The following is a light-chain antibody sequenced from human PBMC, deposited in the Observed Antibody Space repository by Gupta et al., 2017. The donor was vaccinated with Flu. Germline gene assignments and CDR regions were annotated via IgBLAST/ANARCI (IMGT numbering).Light chain of an antibody. CDR2: GAS. J-gene: IGKJ1*01. CDR3: QQYNTWPET. Sequence: EIVMTHSPATLSVSPGERATLSCRASQSVSSNLAWYQQKPGQAPRLLIYGASTRATGIPARLSGSVSGRESTLTMSSLQSEDFAVYYCQQYNTWPETFGQGTKVEIK. CDR1: QSVSSN. V-gene: IGKV3-15*01.